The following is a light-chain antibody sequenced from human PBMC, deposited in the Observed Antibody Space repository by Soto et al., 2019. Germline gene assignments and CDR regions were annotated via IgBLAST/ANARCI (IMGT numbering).Light chain of an antibody. CDR3: QQYGNLPWT. V-gene: IGKV3-20*01. CDR2: AAS. CDR1: QSVSRSF. J-gene: IGKJ1*01. Sequence: EIVLTQSPGTLSLSPGERATLSCRATQSVSRSFLAWYQQKPGQAPRLIIYAASSRATGIPDRFSGSGSGTDVTLTISRLEPEEFAVYHCQQYGNLPWTFGQGTKVEIK.